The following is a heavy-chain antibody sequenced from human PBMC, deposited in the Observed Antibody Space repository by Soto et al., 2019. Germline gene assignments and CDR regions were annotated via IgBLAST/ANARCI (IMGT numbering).Heavy chain of an antibody. CDR1: GYTFSSYD. CDR3: ARGRARSSTSRLGDI. CDR2: MNPNSGNT. J-gene: IGHJ3*02. V-gene: IGHV1-8*01. D-gene: IGHD2-2*01. Sequence: QVQLVQSGAEVKKPGASVKVSCKASGYTFSSYDINWVRQATGQGLEWMGWMNPNSGNTGYAQKFQGRVTMARDTFISTAYMELSSLRSEDTAVYYCARGRARSSTSRLGDIWGQGTVVTVSS.